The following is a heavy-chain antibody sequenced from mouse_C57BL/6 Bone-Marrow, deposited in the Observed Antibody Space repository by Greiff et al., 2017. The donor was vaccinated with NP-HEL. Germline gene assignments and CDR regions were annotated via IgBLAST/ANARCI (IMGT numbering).Heavy chain of an antibody. CDR2: IYPRSGNN. V-gene: IGHV1-81*01. CDR1: GYTFTSYG. CDR3: ASPDDYAFAD. Sequence: QVQLQQSGAELARPGASVKLSCKASGYTFTSYGISWVKQRTGQGLEWIGEIYPRSGNNYYNEKFKGKAILTADKSSRTAYMELRSLTSEDSAVYFCASPDDYAFADWGKGTLVTVSA. J-gene: IGHJ3*01. D-gene: IGHD2-4*01.